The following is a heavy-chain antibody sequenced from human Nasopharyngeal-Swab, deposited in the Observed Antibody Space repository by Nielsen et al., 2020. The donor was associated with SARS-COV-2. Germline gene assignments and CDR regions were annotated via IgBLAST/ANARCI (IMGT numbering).Heavy chain of an antibody. CDR1: GFTVSSNY. J-gene: IGHJ6*02. Sequence: GESLKISCAASGFTVSSNYMSWVRQAPGKGLEWVSVIYRGCSTYYADSVKGRFTISRDNAKNTLYLQMNSLRAEDTAVYYCASGILGGVYYGMDVWGQGTTVTVSS. CDR3: ASGILGGVYYGMDV. CDR2: IYRGCST. V-gene: IGHV3-53*01. D-gene: IGHD6-13*01.